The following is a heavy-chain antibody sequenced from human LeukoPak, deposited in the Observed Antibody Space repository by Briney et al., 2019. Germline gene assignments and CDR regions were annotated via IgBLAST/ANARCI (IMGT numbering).Heavy chain of an antibody. CDR3: AKDDNYIRFLS. D-gene: IGHD3-16*01. J-gene: IGHJ5*02. Sequence: GGSLRLSCAASGFTFSTYNMNWVRQAPGKGLEWVSSITSDSRYMYYADSVKGRFTISRDNSKNTLYLQMNSLRAEDTAVYYCAKDDNYIRFLSWGQGTLVTVSS. CDR2: ITSDSRYM. V-gene: IGHV3-21*04. CDR1: GFTFSTYN.